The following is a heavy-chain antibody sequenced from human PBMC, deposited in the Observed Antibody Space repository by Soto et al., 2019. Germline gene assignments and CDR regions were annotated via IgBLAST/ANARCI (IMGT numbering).Heavy chain of an antibody. J-gene: IGHJ5*02. V-gene: IGHV6-1*01. Sequence: SQTLSLTCAISGDSVSSNSAAWNWIRQSTSRGLEWLGRTYYRSKWYNDYAVSVKSRITINPDTSKNQFSLQLNSVTPEDMAVYYCARDLVVRGVIHWFDPWGQGTLVTVSS. CDR1: GDSVSSNSAA. CDR3: ARDLVVRGVIHWFDP. CDR2: TYYRSKWYN. D-gene: IGHD3-10*01.